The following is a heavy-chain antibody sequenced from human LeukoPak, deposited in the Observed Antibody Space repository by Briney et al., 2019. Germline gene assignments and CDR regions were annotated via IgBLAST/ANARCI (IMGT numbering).Heavy chain of an antibody. CDR2: ISWNSGSI. V-gene: IGHV3-9*01. CDR1: GFTFDDYA. D-gene: IGHD5-12*01. CDR3: AKDRGYSGYGGYFDY. Sequence: GRSLRLSCAASGFTFDDYAMHWVRQAPGKGLEWVSGISWNSGSIGYADSVKGRFTISRDNAKNSLYLQMNSLRAEDTALYYCAKDRGYSGYGGYFDYWGQGTLVTVSS. J-gene: IGHJ4*02.